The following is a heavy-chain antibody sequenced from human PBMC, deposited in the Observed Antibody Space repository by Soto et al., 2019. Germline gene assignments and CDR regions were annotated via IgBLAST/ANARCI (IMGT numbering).Heavy chain of an antibody. CDR2: INPSSGGT. Sequence: SVKVSFKASGWSFSDFYIHWVRQAPGQGLEWMGWINPSSGGTNYAQQFQGRVTLTRDTSISTAYMELSSLTSDDTAVYHCARKGNAYDYWGQGTLVTVSS. J-gene: IGHJ4*02. CDR1: GWSFSDFY. D-gene: IGHD1-1*01. V-gene: IGHV1-2*02. CDR3: ARKGNAYDY.